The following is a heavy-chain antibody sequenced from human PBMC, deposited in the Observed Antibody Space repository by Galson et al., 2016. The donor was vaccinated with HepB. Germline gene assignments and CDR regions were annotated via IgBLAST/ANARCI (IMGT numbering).Heavy chain of an antibody. V-gene: IGHV3-23*01. D-gene: IGHD3/OR15-3a*01. CDR3: VKYVGLDGFDY. Sequence: LRLSCAASGFTFSTYPMGWVRQAPGKGPEWVSGINAGGNNRYYSDSVKGRFAISRDNSKNTLYLQPDNLRGEDTAVYYCVKYVGLDGFDYWGQGTLVIVSS. CDR2: INAGGNNR. J-gene: IGHJ4*02. CDR1: GFTFSTYP.